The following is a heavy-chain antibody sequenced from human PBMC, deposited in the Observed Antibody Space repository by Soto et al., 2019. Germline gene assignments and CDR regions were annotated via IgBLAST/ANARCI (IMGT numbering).Heavy chain of an antibody. CDR2: ISGSGGNT. CDR1: GFTFSSYA. J-gene: IGHJ6*02. CDR3: ASPPIRYDMDV. Sequence: RGSLRLSCAASGFTFSSYALSWVRQAPGKGLEWVSGISGSGGNTYYAESVKGRFTISRDNSKSTLFLQMSSLRAEDTAVYYCASPPIRYDMDVWGHGTTVTVSS. V-gene: IGHV3-23*01.